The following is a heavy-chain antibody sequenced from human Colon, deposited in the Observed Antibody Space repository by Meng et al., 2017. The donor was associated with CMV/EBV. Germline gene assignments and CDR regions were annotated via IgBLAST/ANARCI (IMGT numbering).Heavy chain of an antibody. Sequence: GGSLRLSCEGSGFTFNTYSLNWVRLAPGKGLEWVAYISSTSGHIYYADSIKGRFTVSRDNAKNSLYLQMDSVGVEDAGVYYCARDHQFYYYGLDAWGQGTTVTVSS. V-gene: IGHV3-21*06. J-gene: IGHJ6*02. CDR1: GFTFNTYS. CDR3: ARDHQFYYYGLDA. CDR2: ISSTSGHI. D-gene: IGHD5-24*01.